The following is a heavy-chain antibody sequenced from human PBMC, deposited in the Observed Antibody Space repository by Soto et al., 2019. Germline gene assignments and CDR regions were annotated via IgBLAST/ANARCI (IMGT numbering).Heavy chain of an antibody. V-gene: IGHV5-51*01. CDR2: IYPGDSDT. D-gene: IGHD6-19*01. CDR1: GYSFTSYW. J-gene: IGHJ4*02. Sequence: LGESLKISCKGSGYSFTSYWIGWVRQMPGKGLEWMGIIYPGDSDTRYSPSFQGQVTISADKSISTAYLQWSSLKASDTAMYYCARHFRYESIAVAPTLFDYWGQGTLVTVSS. CDR3: ARHFRYESIAVAPTLFDY.